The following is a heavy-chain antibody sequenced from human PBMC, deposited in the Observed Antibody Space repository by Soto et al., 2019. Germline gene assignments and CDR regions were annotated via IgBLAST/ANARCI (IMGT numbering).Heavy chain of an antibody. J-gene: IGHJ4*02. CDR1: GGSISSGGYY. Sequence: SSETLSLTCTVSGGSISSGGYYWSWIRQHPGKGLEWIGYIYYSGSTYYNPSLKSRVTISVDTSKNQFSLKLSSVTAADTAVYYCARGNPGVTNSFDYWGQGTLVTVSS. CDR2: IYYSGST. V-gene: IGHV4-31*03. CDR3: ARGNPGVTNSFDY. D-gene: IGHD3-3*01.